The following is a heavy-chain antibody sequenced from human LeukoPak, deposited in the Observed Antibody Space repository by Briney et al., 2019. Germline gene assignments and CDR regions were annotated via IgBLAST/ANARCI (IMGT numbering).Heavy chain of an antibody. CDR1: GGSFSGYY. V-gene: IGHV4-34*01. CDR2: INHSGST. J-gene: IGHJ5*02. D-gene: IGHD6-19*01. CDR3: ARISSGWYWFDP. Sequence: SETVSLTCGVYGGSFSGYYWSWIHQPPGKGLEWIGEINHSGSTNYNPSLKSRVTISVDTSKNQFSLKLSSVTAADTAVYYCARISSGWYWFDPWGQGTLVTVSS.